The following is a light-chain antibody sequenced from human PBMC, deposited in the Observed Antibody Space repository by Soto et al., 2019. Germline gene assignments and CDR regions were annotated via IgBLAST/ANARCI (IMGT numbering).Light chain of an antibody. CDR2: GVT. CDR3: FSHRSGDSHV. Sequence: QSALTQPASVSGSPGQSITISCTGTSSDIGAYNYVSWYQQYPGKAPKFMIYGVTNRPSGVPNRFSVSKTGNTASLTISGLQAEDEADYYCFSHRSGDSHVFGTGTKVTVL. J-gene: IGLJ1*01. V-gene: IGLV2-14*01. CDR1: SSDIGAYNY.